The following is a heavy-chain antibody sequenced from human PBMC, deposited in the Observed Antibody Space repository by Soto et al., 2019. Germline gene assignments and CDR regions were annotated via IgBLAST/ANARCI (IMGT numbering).Heavy chain of an antibody. V-gene: IGHV3-20*01. CDR2: INWNGGST. CDR1: GFTFDDYG. Sequence: GGSLRLSCAASGFTFDDYGMSWVRQAPGKGLEWVSGINWNGGSTGYADSVKGRFTISRDNAKNSLYLQMNSLRAEDTALYHCARESRTHSYYYYYMDVWGKGTTVTVSS. CDR3: ARESRTHSYYYYYMDV. J-gene: IGHJ6*03.